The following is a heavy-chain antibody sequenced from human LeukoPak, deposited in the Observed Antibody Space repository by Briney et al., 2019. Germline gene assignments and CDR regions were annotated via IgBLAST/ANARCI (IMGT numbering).Heavy chain of an antibody. CDR3: ARSTHIVVVPAASTFDC. CDR2: INPNSGGT. J-gene: IGHJ4*02. D-gene: IGHD2-2*01. Sequence: ASVKVSCKASGYTFTGYYMHRVRQAPGQGLEWMGWINPNSGGTNYAQKFQGRVTMTRDTSISTAYMELSRLRSDDTAVYYCARSTHIVVVPAASTFDCWGQGTLVTVSS. V-gene: IGHV1-2*02. CDR1: GYTFTGYY.